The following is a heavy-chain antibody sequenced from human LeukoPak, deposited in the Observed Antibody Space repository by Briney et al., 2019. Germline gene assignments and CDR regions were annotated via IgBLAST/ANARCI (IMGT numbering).Heavy chain of an antibody. V-gene: IGHV3-21*01. CDR1: GFTFSSYS. J-gene: IGHJ4*02. CDR2: ISSSSSYI. CDR3: AIVVVDY. D-gene: IGHD2-15*01. Sequence: GGSLRLSCAASGFTFSSYSMNWVRQAPGKGLEWVSSISSSSSYIYYADFVEGRFTISRDNSKNTLYLQMNSLRAEDTAVYYCAIVVVDYWGQETLVTVSS.